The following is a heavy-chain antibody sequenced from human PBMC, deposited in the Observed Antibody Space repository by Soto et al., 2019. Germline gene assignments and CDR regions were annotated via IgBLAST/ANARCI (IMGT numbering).Heavy chain of an antibody. CDR1: WFSLTPNRVA. D-gene: IGHD3-22*01. J-gene: IGHJ4*02. CDR2: IYGNDDK. Sequence: CGPTLVNPTQTLTLTCTFSWFSLTPNRVAVGWIRQPPVKALEWLALIYGNDDKEYSPSLKSRLTIIKDTSKNQVALTVTNMDPVDTATYYCAHRPYYYYDSSGYYFHWGQGTLVTVSS. V-gene: IGHV2-5*01. CDR3: AHRPYYYYDSSGYYFH.